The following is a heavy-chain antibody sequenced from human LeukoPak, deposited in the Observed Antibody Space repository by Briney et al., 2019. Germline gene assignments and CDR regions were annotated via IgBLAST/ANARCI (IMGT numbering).Heavy chain of an antibody. V-gene: IGHV1-2*02. CDR2: INPNTGGT. J-gene: IGHJ4*02. Sequence: ASVKVSCTASGYTFTVYYMHWVRQPPGRGLEWMGWINPNTGGTTYAQKFRGRVTVTRDTSISTVYMELSRLTSDDTAVYYCATEGAGGSWAGYWGQGTLVTVSS. CDR1: GYTFTVYY. CDR3: ATEGAGGSWAGY. D-gene: IGHD1-26*01.